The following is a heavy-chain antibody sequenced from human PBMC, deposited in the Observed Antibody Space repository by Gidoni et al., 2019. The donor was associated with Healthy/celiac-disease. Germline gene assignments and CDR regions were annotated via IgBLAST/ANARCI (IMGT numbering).Heavy chain of an antibody. D-gene: IGHD5-12*01. Sequence: QVQLVQSGAEVKKPGASVKVSCTASGYTSSGYYMHWVRQAPGQGLEWMGWINPNSGGTNYAQKFQGRVTMTRDTSISTAYMELSRLRSDDTAVYYCARSVEYSGYDPFDYWGQGTLVTVSS. CDR3: ARSVEYSGYDPFDY. V-gene: IGHV1-2*02. CDR2: INPNSGGT. J-gene: IGHJ4*02. CDR1: GYTSSGYY.